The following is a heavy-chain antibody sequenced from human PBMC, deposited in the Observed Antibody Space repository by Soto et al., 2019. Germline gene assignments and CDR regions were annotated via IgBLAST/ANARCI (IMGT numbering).Heavy chain of an antibody. CDR2: INPSGGST. CDR3: ARGYSLYYFVRSGYYYVEY. V-gene: IGHV1-46*01. Sequence: ASVKVSCKASGYTFTSYYMHWVRQAPGQGLEWMGIINPSGGSTSYAQKFQGRVTMTRDTSTSTVYMELSSLRSEDTAVYYCARGYSLYYFVRSGYYYVEYWGQGTLVTVSS. D-gene: IGHD3-22*01. CDR1: GYTFTSYY. J-gene: IGHJ4*02.